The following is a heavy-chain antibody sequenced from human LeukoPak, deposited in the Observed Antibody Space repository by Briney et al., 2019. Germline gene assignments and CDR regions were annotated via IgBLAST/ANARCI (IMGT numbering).Heavy chain of an antibody. Sequence: GGSLRLSCAASGFTFSGYWMSWVRQAPGKGLEWVANIKQDGSEKYYVDSVKGRFTISRDNAKNSLYLQMNSLRAEDTAVYYCARKYSSSWYIHYWGQGTLVTVSS. V-gene: IGHV3-7*01. CDR2: IKQDGSEK. D-gene: IGHD6-13*01. J-gene: IGHJ4*02. CDR3: ARKYSSSWYIHY. CDR1: GFTFSGYW.